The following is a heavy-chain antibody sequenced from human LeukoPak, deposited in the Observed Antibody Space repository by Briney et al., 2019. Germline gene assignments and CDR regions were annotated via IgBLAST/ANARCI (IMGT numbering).Heavy chain of an antibody. D-gene: IGHD6-6*01. J-gene: IGHJ6*03. V-gene: IGHV4-39*07. Sequence: SETLSLTCTVSGGSISSTTHYWGWIRQPPGAPLEWIANIYYSGPTAYNPSLKSRVTISVDTSKNHFSLRLSSVTAADTAVYYCARVPNIAARRASARDYYYYYYMDVWGKGTTVTVSS. CDR2: IYYSGPT. CDR3: ARVPNIAARRASARDYYYYYYMDV. CDR1: GGSISSTTHY.